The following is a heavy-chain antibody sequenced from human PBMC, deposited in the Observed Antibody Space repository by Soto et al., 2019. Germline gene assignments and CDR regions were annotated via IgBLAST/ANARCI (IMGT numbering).Heavy chain of an antibody. D-gene: IGHD2-2*01. CDR1: GFPFISYT. V-gene: IGHV3-21*01. CDR3: ERSGTRSIANPPPRGSMDV. CDR2: IDSSGKYI. Sequence: GGSLRLSCAASGFPFISYTMNWVRQAPGKGLEWVSSIDSSGKYIYYADSVKGRFTISSDNAKKSVFLQMNSLRAEDTAVYYCERSGTRSIANPPPRGSMDVWGQGTTVTVSS. J-gene: IGHJ6*02.